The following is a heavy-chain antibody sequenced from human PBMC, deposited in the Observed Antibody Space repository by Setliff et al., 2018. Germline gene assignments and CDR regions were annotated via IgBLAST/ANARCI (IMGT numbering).Heavy chain of an antibody. CDR3: ARADHLVTTTFDY. J-gene: IGHJ4*01. CDR1: GYSLSNYV. Sequence: ASVKVSCKASGYSLSNYVMNWVRQAPGQGLEWMGWINTKTGDPTYAQGYTGRFAFSLDTSDRATYLDISNLKAEDTATYYCARADHLVTTTFDYWGQGTLVTVSS. CDR2: INTKTGDP. D-gene: IGHD4-17*01. V-gene: IGHV7-4-1*02.